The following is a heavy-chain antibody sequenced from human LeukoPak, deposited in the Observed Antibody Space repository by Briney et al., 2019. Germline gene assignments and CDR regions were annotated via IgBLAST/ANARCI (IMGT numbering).Heavy chain of an antibody. V-gene: IGHV4-59*08. CDR1: DGSISSYH. CDR3: ASQSQGYGPDIWFDP. J-gene: IGHJ5*01. D-gene: IGHD6-13*01. Sequence: PSQTLSPTCAVTDGSISSYHWSWIRHTPGPGLQWLCYIFHSGSPPYNPSLKSRLTLSFDTARSHISLKLCSVTAADSALYFCASQSQGYGPDIWFDPRGEGALVTVSS. CDR2: IFHSGSP.